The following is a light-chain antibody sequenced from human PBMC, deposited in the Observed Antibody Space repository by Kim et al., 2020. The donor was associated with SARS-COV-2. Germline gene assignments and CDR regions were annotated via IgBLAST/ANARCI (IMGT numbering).Light chain of an antibody. CDR2: DAS. V-gene: IGKV3-11*01. Sequence: SLSPGERATLSCRASQIVSSYLAWYQQKPGQAPRLLIYDASNRAPGIPARFSGSGSGTDFTLTISSLEPEDFAVYYCQQRSNWPTFGQGTRLEIK. CDR1: QIVSSY. CDR3: QQRSNWPT. J-gene: IGKJ5*01.